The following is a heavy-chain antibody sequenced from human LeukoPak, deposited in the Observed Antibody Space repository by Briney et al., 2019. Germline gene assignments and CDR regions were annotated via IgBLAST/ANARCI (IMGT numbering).Heavy chain of an antibody. CDR2: IYYSGST. V-gene: IGHV4-30-4*01. J-gene: IGHJ3*02. CDR3: ARDVSYDSSAHDAFDI. CDR1: GGSISSGDYY. Sequence: SETLSLTCTVSGGSISSGDYYLSWIRQPPGKGLEWIVYIYYSGSTYYNPSLKSRVTISVDTSKNQFSLKLSSVTAADTAVYYCARDVSYDSSAHDAFDIWGQGTMVTVSS. D-gene: IGHD3-22*01.